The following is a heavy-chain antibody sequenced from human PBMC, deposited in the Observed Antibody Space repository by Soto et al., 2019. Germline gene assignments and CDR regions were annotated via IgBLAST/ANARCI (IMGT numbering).Heavy chain of an antibody. V-gene: IGHV2-70*04. J-gene: IGHJ4*02. CDR1: GFSLSTSGMR. D-gene: IGHD6-19*01. CDR3: ALTKTWYSSDADY. Sequence: SGPTLVNPTQTLTLTCTFSGFSLSTSGMRVSWIRQPPGKALEWLARIDLDDDKLYSTSLNTRLTISKDTSKNQVVLTMTNMDPVDTATYYCALTKTWYSSDADYWGQGTLVTVSS. CDR2: IDLDDDK.